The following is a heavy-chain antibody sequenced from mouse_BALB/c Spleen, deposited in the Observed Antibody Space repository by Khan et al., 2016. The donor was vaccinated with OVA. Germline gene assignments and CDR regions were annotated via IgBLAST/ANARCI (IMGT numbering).Heavy chain of an antibody. CDR3: ARNDSYDYDPFPY. CDR1: GYSITSEYA. CDR2: INYSGNN. D-gene: IGHD2-4*01. V-gene: IGHV3-2*02. J-gene: IGHJ3*01. Sequence: EVQLQESGPGLVKPSQSLSLTCTVTGYSITSEYAWNWIRQFPGNKLEWMGYINYSGNNRFNPSLKSRTSITRDTSKNQFFLQLNSVTTDDTATYYCARNDSYDYDPFPYWGQGTLVTVSA.